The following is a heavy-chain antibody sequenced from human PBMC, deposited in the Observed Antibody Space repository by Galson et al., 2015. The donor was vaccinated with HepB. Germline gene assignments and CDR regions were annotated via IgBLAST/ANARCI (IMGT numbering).Heavy chain of an antibody. CDR1: GFSFSSYG. V-gene: IGHV3-30*02. Sequence: SLRLSCAASGFSFSSYGMHWVRQAPGKGLEWVSSIRYDGTNEYYADSVKGRFTISRDNSKNTLYLQMNSLRAEDTAVYYCAKESTVTTKNWFDPWGQGTLVTVSS. CDR2: IRYDGTNE. D-gene: IGHD4-17*01. J-gene: IGHJ5*02. CDR3: AKESTVTTKNWFDP.